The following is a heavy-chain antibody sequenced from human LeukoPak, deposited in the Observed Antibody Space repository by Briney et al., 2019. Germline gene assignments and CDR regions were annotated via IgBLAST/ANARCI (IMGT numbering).Heavy chain of an antibody. D-gene: IGHD6-13*01. CDR2: INPNSGGT. Sequence: ASVKVSCKASGYTFTGYYMHWVRQAPGQGLEWMGWINPNSGGTNYAQKFQGRVTMTRDTSISTAYMELSRLRSDDMAVYYCARGRIAAAGRPFDPWGQGTLVTVSS. CDR3: ARGRIAAAGRPFDP. J-gene: IGHJ5*02. CDR1: GYTFTGYY. V-gene: IGHV1-2*02.